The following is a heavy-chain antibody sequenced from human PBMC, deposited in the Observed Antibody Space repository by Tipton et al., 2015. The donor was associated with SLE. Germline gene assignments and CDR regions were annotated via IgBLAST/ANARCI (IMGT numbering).Heavy chain of an antibody. CDR1: GFTFGGYG. V-gene: IGHV3-49*04. CDR3: SRILPHVDWVPNLDV. CDR2: IGGKAYGGTT. J-gene: IGHJ6*02. Sequence: RSLRLSCTASGFTFGGYGMSWVRQAPGKGLEWVGFIGGKAYGGTTEYAASLKGRFTISRDDSKSVAYLQMNSLETDDTAVYYCSRILPHVDWVPNLDVWGQGTTVTVSS. D-gene: IGHD3-9*01.